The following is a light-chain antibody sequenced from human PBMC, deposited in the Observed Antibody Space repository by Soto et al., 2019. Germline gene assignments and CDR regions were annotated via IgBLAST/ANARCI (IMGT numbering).Light chain of an antibody. CDR2: EGS. CDR3: CSYAGSSTFYV. V-gene: IGLV2-23*01. Sequence: QSVLTQPASVSGSPGQSITISCTGTSSDVGSYNLVSWYQQHPGKAPKLMIYEGSKRPSGVSNRFSGSKSGNTASLTISGLQAEDEADYYCCSYAGSSTFYVFGTETKVTVL. CDR1: SSDVGSYNL. J-gene: IGLJ1*01.